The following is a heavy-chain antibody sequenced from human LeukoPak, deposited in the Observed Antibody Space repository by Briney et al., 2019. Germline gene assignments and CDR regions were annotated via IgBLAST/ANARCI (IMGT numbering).Heavy chain of an antibody. CDR3: ARAPGYRGFLDY. D-gene: IGHD6-13*01. J-gene: IGHJ4*02. CDR2: INSDGSST. CDR1: GFSFSNYW. V-gene: IGHV3-74*01. Sequence: GGSLRLSCAASGFSFSNYWMHWVRQAPGKGLVWVSRINSDGSSTTYADSVKGRFTISRDNAKNTLYLQMNSLRAEDTAVYYCARAPGYRGFLDYWGQGTLVTVSS.